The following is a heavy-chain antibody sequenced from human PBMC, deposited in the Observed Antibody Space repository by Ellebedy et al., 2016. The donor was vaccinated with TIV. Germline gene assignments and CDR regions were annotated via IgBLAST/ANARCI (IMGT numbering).Heavy chain of an antibody. J-gene: IGHJ4*02. CDR2: INSDGSST. CDR1: GFTFSSYW. CDR3: AKVSSGITMVRGLLDY. Sequence: GESLKISXAASGFTFSSYWMHWVRQAPGKGLVWVSRINSDGSSTYYADSVKGRFTISRDNSKNTLYLQMNSLRAEDTAVYYCAKVSSGITMVRGLLDYWGQGTLVTVSS. D-gene: IGHD3-10*01. V-gene: IGHV3-74*01.